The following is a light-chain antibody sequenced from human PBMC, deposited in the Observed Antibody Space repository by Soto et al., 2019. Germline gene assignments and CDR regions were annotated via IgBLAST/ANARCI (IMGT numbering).Light chain of an antibody. Sequence: EIVMTQSPATLSVSPGERATLSCRASQSVSSSLAWYQHKPGQAPRLLIYGASNRATGIPARFSGSGSETEFTLTISSLQSEDLAVYYCQQYKNWLTWTFVQGTNVEI. J-gene: IGKJ1*01. CDR3: QQYKNWLTWT. CDR2: GAS. V-gene: IGKV3-15*01. CDR1: QSVSSS.